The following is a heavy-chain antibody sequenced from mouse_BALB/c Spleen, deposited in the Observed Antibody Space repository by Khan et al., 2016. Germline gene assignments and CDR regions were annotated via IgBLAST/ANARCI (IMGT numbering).Heavy chain of an antibody. V-gene: IGHV4-1*02. CDR3: GICWYYFSMDY. D-gene: IGHD1-1*02. CDR1: GFDFSRYW. Sequence: EVELVESGGGLVQPGGSLKLSCAASGFDFSRYWMSWVRQAPGKGLEWIGEINRHSSTINYTPSLKDKFIISRDNDKNTLYLQMSKVRAEGTALYYCGICWYYFSMDYWGRGTSVTVSS. CDR2: INRHSSTI. J-gene: IGHJ4*01.